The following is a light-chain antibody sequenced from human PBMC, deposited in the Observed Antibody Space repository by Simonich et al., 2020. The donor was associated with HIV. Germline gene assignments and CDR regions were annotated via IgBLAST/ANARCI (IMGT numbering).Light chain of an antibody. CDR2: QAS. CDR1: QSLGIW. Sequence: DIQMTQSPSTLSASVGDRATITCWVSQSLGIWLAWYQQKPGKAPNLLIYQASTLQSGAPSRFSGSGSRTQFTLTISSLQPDDVATYYCQQYNTYSLTFGGGTKVAIE. V-gene: IGKV1-5*03. J-gene: IGKJ4*01. CDR3: QQYNTYSLT.